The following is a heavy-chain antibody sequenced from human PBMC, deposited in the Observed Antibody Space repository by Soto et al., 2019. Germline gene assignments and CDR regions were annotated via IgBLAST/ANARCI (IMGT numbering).Heavy chain of an antibody. Sequence: SETLSLTCTVSGGSISSGDYYWSWIRQPPGKGLEWIGYIYYSGSTYYNPSLKSRVTISVDTSKNQFSLKLSSVTAADTTVYYCARIKRITIFGVVIDKPRPYYHDGMDVWGQGTTVTVSS. J-gene: IGHJ6*02. CDR2: IYYSGST. CDR3: ARIKRITIFGVVIDKPRPYYHDGMDV. CDR1: GGSISSGDYY. V-gene: IGHV4-30-4*01. D-gene: IGHD3-3*01.